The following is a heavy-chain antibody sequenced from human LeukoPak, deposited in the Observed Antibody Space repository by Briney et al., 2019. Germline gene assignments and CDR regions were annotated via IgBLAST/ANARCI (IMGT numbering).Heavy chain of an antibody. J-gene: IGHJ5*02. V-gene: IGHV3-21*01. Sequence: GGSLRLSCEASGFTFSSYVMNWVRQAPGKGLEWVSSISGSSNYIYYADSIKGRFTISRDNAKNSLYLQMNSLRAEDTAVYYCASGSYGSGSYYNAGDNWFDPWGQGTLVTVSS. CDR2: ISGSSNYI. CDR1: GFTFSSYV. D-gene: IGHD3-10*01. CDR3: ASGSYGSGSYYNAGDNWFDP.